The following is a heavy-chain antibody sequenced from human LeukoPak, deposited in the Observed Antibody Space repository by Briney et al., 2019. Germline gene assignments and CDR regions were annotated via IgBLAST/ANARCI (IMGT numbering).Heavy chain of an antibody. Sequence: GGSLRLSCSASAFTFSSYWMTWVRQAPGKGLEWVATIKEDGSDKYYVDSVRGRFTISRDNAENLLYLQMNSLRAEDTALYYCVRDGIRDIPGVITIRYDYWGQGTLVTVSS. CDR1: AFTFSSYW. J-gene: IGHJ4*02. CDR3: VRDGIRDIPGVITIRYDY. D-gene: IGHD3-10*01. CDR2: IKEDGSDK. V-gene: IGHV3-7*05.